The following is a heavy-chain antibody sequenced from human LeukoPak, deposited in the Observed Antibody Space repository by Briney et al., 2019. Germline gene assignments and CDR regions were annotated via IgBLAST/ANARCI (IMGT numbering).Heavy chain of an antibody. CDR1: GDSINSYY. D-gene: IGHD6-19*01. V-gene: IGHV4-59*01. CDR2: IYYSGST. Sequence: SETLSLTCTVSGDSINSYYWVWIRQPPGKGLEWFAYIYYSGSTNYNPSLESRVTISMDTSKNQFSLKLTSVTAADTAVYYCARYGYSSGFYSFDYWGQGTLVTVSS. CDR3: ARYGYSSGFYSFDY. J-gene: IGHJ4*02.